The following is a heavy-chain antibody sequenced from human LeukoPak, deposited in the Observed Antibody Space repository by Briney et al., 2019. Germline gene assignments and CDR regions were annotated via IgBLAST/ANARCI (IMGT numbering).Heavy chain of an antibody. CDR1: GFTFSSYA. V-gene: IGHV3-30-3*01. CDR3: AREGYCSSTSCSLDYYYGMDV. J-gene: IGHJ6*02. Sequence: GGSLRLSCAASGFTFSSYAMHWVRQAPGKGLEWVAVISYDGSNKYYADSVKGRFTISRDNSKNTLYLQMNSLRAEDTAVYYCAREGYCSSTSCSLDYYYGMDVWGQGTTVTVSS. D-gene: IGHD2-2*01. CDR2: ISYDGSNK.